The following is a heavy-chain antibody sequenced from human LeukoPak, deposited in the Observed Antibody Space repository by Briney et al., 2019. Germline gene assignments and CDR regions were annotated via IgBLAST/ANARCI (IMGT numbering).Heavy chain of an antibody. V-gene: IGHV1-69*04. D-gene: IGHD3-22*01. CDR2: IIPIFGIA. Sequence: SVKVSCKASGGTFSSYAISWVRQAPGQGLGWMGRIIPIFGIANYAQKFQGRVTITADKSTSTAYMELSSLRSEDTAVYYCARDNYYDSSGFPMDVWGQGTTVTVSS. CDR3: ARDNYYDSSGFPMDV. J-gene: IGHJ6*02. CDR1: GGTFSSYA.